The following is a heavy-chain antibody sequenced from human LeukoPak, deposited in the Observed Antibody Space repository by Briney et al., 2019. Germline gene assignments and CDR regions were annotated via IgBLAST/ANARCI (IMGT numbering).Heavy chain of an antibody. CDR3: ARDSIVGDPFDY. CDR2: ISSSSSYI. D-gene: IGHD1-26*01. Sequence: GGSLRLSCAASGFTLSSYSMNWVRQAPGKGLEWVSSISSSSSYIYYADSVKGRFTISRDNAKNSLYLQMNSLRAEDTAVYYCARDSIVGDPFDYWGQGTLVTVSS. J-gene: IGHJ4*02. CDR1: GFTLSSYS. V-gene: IGHV3-21*01.